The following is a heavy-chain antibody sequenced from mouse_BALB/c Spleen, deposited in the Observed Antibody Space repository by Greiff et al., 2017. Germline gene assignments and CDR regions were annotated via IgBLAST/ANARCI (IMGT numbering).Heavy chain of an antibody. D-gene: IGHD1-1*01. V-gene: IGHV5-9-4*01. CDR2: IGSGGSYT. CDR1: GFTFSSYA. CDR3: ASYYGRLFAY. J-gene: IGHJ3*01. Sequence: EVKLMESGGGLVKPGGSLKLSCAASGFTFSSYAMSWVRQSPEKRLEWVAEIGSGGSYTYYPDTVTGRFTIARDNAKNTLYLEMSSLRSEDTAMYYRASYYGRLFAYWGQGTLVTVSA.